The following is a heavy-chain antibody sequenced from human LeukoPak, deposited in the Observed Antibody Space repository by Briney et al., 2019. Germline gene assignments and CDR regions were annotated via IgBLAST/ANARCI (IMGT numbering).Heavy chain of an antibody. CDR1: GFTFSSYA. V-gene: IGHV3-30-3*01. D-gene: IGHD3-22*01. Sequence: GGSLRLSCAASGFTFSSYAMHWVRQAPGKGLEWVAVISYDGSNKYYADSVKGRFTISRDNSKNTLYLQMNSLRAEDTAVYYCARDESHTMTPPNYYYGMDVWGQGTTVTVSS. J-gene: IGHJ6*02. CDR2: ISYDGSNK. CDR3: ARDESHTMTPPNYYYGMDV.